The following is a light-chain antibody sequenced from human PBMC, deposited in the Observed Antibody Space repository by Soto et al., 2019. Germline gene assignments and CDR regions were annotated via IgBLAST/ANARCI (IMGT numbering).Light chain of an antibody. J-gene: IGKJ1*01. CDR2: DAS. V-gene: IGKV1-5*01. CDR1: QGISTW. Sequence: DIQMTQSPSTLSASVGDRVTITCRASQGISTWLAWYQQKPGTAPKPLIYDASSLESGVPSRFSGSGSGTEFTLTISSLQPDDYATYYCQQYSSYSRTFGQGTKVDIK. CDR3: QQYSSYSRT.